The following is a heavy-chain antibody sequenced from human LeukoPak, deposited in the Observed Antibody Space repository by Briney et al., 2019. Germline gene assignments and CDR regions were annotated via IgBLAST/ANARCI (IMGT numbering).Heavy chain of an antibody. J-gene: IGHJ1*01. CDR3: ATPPGGATRLPFQH. Sequence: GASVKVSCKASGGTFSSYAISWVRQAPGQGLKWMGRIIPILGIANYAQKFQGRVTITADKSTSTAYMELSSLRSEDTAVYYCATPPGGATRLPFQHWGQGTLVTVSS. V-gene: IGHV1-69*04. D-gene: IGHD1-26*01. CDR1: GGTFSSYA. CDR2: IIPILGIA.